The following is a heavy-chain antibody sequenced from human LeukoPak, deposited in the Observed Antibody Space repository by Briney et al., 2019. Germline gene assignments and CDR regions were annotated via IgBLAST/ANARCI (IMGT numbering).Heavy chain of an antibody. CDR3: TTVKSTMV. Sequence: QPGGSLKLPWAASGVPFSGSTMPWVRQAPGKGLEWVGRIRSKTDSYATPHAAAVEGRFSISREDSKVKAYLQMNSLKTDDTAVYYCTTVKSTMVWGQGSLVTVSS. D-gene: IGHD3-10*01. J-gene: IGHJ4*02. V-gene: IGHV3-73*01. CDR1: GVPFSGST. CDR2: IRSKTDSYAT.